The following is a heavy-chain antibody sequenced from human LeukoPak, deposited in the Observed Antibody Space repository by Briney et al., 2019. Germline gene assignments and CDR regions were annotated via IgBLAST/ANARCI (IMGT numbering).Heavy chain of an antibody. Sequence: SETLSLTCTVSGGSISKYYLSWTRQPAGKGLEWIGRIFTSGSATSSSSLKSRVTMSVDTSKNQFSLNLSSVTAADTAVYYCARHDAGIAARPFDNWGQRTLVTVSS. J-gene: IGHJ4*02. CDR1: GGSISKYY. D-gene: IGHD6-6*01. CDR2: IFTSGSA. V-gene: IGHV4-4*07. CDR3: ARHDAGIAARPFDN.